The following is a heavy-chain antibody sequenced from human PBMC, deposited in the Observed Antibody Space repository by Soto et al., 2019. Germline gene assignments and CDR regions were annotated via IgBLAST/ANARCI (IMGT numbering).Heavy chain of an antibody. J-gene: IGHJ6*03. CDR1: GFTVSSNY. CDR3: AKGYGDYGVDYYYYYMDV. Sequence: AGGSLRLSCAASGFTVSSNYMSWVRQAPGKGLEWVSVIYSGGSTYYADSVKGRFTISRHNSKNTLYLQMNSLRAEDTAVYYCAKGYGDYGVDYYYYYMDVWGKGTTVTVSS. CDR2: IYSGGST. D-gene: IGHD4-17*01. V-gene: IGHV3-53*04.